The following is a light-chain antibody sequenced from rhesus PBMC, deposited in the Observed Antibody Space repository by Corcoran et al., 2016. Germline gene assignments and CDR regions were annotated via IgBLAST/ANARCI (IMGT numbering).Light chain of an antibody. J-gene: IGKJ4*01. CDR2: GAA. Sequence: EIVMTQSPATLSLSPGERATLSCSASQSVSSSLAWYQQKPGQAPRLLIYGAASRAPGIPDRFSGTGSGRAFTLTISSLEPEDVAVYYCLQHSNWPLTFGGGTKVELK. V-gene: IGKV3-24*01. CDR3: LQHSNWPLT. CDR1: QSVSSS.